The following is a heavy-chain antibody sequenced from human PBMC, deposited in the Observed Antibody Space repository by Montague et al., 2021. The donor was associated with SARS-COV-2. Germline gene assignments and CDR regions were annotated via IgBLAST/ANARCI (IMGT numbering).Heavy chain of an antibody. CDR2: IYSNDEK. CDR1: GFSLSTPNVG. CDR3: AHLIRYYDIFTGIPFDY. Sequence: VKPTQTLTLTCTFSGFSLSTPNVGVSWIRQPPGKALEWVAVIYSNDEKRCSPSLRNRLTITKDTAKNQVVLSLTYVDPADTAAYYCAHLIRYYDIFTGIPFDYWGQGSQVTVSS. D-gene: IGHD3-9*01. J-gene: IGHJ4*02. V-gene: IGHV2-5*01.